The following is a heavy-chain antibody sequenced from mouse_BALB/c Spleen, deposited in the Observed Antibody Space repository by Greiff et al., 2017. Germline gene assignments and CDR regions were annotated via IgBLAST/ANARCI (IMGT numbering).Heavy chain of an antibody. D-gene: IGHD4-1*01. V-gene: IGHV2-9*02. CDR2: IWAGGST. Sequence: VQLVESGPGLVAPSQSLSITCTVSGFSLTSYGVHWVRQPPGKGLEWLGVIWAGGSTNYNSALMSRLSISKDNSKSQVFLKMNSLQTDDTAMYYCARDRRTGTGYFDYWGQGTTLTVSS. CDR1: GFSLTSYG. CDR3: ARDRRTGTGYFDY. J-gene: IGHJ2*01.